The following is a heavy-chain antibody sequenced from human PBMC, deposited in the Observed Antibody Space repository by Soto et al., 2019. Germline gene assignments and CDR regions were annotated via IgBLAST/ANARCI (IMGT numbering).Heavy chain of an antibody. V-gene: IGHV4-31*03. CDR3: ARGLAARPEPNWFDP. Sequence: PSETLTLTCTVSGGSISSGGYYWSWIRQHTGKGLEWIGNIYYSGSTYYNPSLKSRVTISADASKNQFALKLSSVTAAYTAVYYCARGLAARPEPNWFDPWGQGTLVTVSS. CDR2: IYYSGST. D-gene: IGHD6-6*01. J-gene: IGHJ5*02. CDR1: GGSISSGGYY.